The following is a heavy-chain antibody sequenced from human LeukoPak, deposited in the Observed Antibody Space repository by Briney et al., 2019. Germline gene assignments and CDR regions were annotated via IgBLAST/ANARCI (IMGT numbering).Heavy chain of an antibody. CDR3: ARNSGSGFDY. D-gene: IGHD2-15*01. V-gene: IGHV1-46*01. Sequence: GASVKVSCKTSGCTFTSYYIVWVRQAPGQGLEWMGRIDPSGGSTSYTQKFQGRVTMTRGTSTSTVYMELSSLRSEDTAVYYCARNSGSGFDYWGRGTLVTVSS. CDR2: IDPSGGST. J-gene: IGHJ4*02. CDR1: GCTFTSYY.